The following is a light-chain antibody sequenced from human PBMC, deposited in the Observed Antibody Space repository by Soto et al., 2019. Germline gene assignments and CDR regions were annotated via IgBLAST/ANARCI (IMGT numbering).Light chain of an antibody. J-gene: IGKJ1*01. CDR1: QSITNY. CDR3: QQRFSSPWT. Sequence: DIQMTQSPSSLSASVGDRVTVTCRASQSITNYLNWYQQKPGEAPKLLIYVSSSLESGVPSRFGGSGSGTEFTLTINSLQPEDSATYYCQQRFSSPWTFGQGTKVEIE. CDR2: VSS. V-gene: IGKV1-39*01.